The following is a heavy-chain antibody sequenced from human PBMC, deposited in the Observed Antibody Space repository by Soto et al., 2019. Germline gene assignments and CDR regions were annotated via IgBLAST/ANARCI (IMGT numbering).Heavy chain of an antibody. V-gene: IGHV4-59*01. CDR2: IYYSGST. CDR1: GGSISSYY. J-gene: IGHJ4*02. D-gene: IGHD6-19*01. Sequence: SETLSLTCTVSGGSISSYYWSWIRQPPGKGLEWIGYIYYSGSTNYNPSLKSRVTISVDTSKNQFSLKLSSVTAADTAVYYCARDPGGGWIDYWGQGTLVTVSS. CDR3: ARDPGGGWIDY.